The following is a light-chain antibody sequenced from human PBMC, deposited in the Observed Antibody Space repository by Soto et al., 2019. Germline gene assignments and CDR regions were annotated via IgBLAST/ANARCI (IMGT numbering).Light chain of an antibody. CDR1: QSVSSSY. CDR3: QQYGSSTWT. Sequence: EIATLSCSASQSVSSSYLAWYQQKPGQAPRLLIYGASSRATGIPDRFSGSGSGTDFTLTISRLEPEDFAVYYCQQYGSSTWTFGQGTKVDIK. V-gene: IGKV3-20*01. J-gene: IGKJ1*01. CDR2: GAS.